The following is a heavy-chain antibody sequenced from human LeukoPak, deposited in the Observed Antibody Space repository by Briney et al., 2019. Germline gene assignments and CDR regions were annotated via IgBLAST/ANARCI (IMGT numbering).Heavy chain of an antibody. CDR2: ISGSGVTT. CDR3: AKNVREADWYYYYMDV. Sequence: PGGSLRLSCAASGFPFTSYAMTWVRQAPGKGLEWVPAISGSGVTTYFADSVKGRFTISRDNSKNTLYLQMNSLRAEDTAVYYCAKNVREADWYYYYMDVWGKGTTVTVSS. CDR1: GFPFTSYA. D-gene: IGHD3-9*01. J-gene: IGHJ6*03. V-gene: IGHV3-23*01.